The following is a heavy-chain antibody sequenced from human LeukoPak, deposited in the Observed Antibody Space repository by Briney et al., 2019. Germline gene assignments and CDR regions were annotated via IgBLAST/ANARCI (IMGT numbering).Heavy chain of an antibody. V-gene: IGHV4-59*12. CDR1: GGSISSYY. CDR2: IYYSGST. J-gene: IGHJ4*02. CDR3: ARERWDQLGDFFDY. Sequence: PSETLSLTCTVSGGSISSYYWSWIRQPPGKGLEWIGYIYYSGSTIYNPSLKSRVTISVDTSKNQFSLKLSSVTAADTAVYYCARERWDQLGDFFDYWGQGTLVIVSS. D-gene: IGHD2-2*01.